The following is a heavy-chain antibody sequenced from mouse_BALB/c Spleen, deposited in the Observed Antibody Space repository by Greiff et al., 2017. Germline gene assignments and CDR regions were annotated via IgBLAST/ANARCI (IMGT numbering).Heavy chain of an antibody. CDR2: ISSGSSTI. Sequence: DVHLVESGGGLVQPGGSRKLSCAASGFTFSSFGMHWVRQAPEKGLEWVAYISSGSSTIYYADTVKGRFTISRDNPKNTLFLQMTSLRSEDTAMYYCARWVAYYFDYWGQGTTLTVSS. V-gene: IGHV5-17*02. J-gene: IGHJ2*01. CDR3: ARWVAYYFDY. CDR1: GFTFSSFG. D-gene: IGHD1-1*02.